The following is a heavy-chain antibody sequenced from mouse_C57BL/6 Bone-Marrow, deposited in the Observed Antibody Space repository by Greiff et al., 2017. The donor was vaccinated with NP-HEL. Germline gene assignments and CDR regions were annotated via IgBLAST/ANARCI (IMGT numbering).Heavy chain of an antibody. D-gene: IGHD4-1*01. CDR3: ARRGWDWYFDY. Sequence: QVTLKESGAELARPGASVKMSCKASGYTFTSYTMHWVKQRPGQGLEWIGYINPSSGYTKYNQKFKDKATLTADKSSSTAYMQLSSLTSEDSAVYYCARRGWDWYFDYWGQGTTLTVSS. CDR1: GYTFTSYT. J-gene: IGHJ2*01. V-gene: IGHV1-4*01. CDR2: INPSSGYT.